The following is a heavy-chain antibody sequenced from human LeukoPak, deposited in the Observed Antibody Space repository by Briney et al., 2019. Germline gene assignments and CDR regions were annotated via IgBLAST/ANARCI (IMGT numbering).Heavy chain of an antibody. D-gene: IGHD6-13*01. CDR1: GFTFSSYA. J-gene: IGHJ5*02. Sequence: PGGSLTLSCPASGFTFSSYAMHGVGQAQGKGLEWVAVISYDGSNKYYADSVKGRFTISRDNSKNTLYLQMNSLRAEDTAVYYCARPAAAGTAWFDPWGQGTLVTVSS. CDR3: ARPAAAGTAWFDP. V-gene: IGHV3-30*04. CDR2: ISYDGSNK.